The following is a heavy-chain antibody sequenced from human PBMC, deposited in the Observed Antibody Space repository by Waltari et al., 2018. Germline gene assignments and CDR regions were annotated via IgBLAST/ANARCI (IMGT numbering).Heavy chain of an antibody. CDR1: GYSLTSYY. CDR3: ARESAFSTSWYPGFDP. J-gene: IGHJ5*02. V-gene: IGHV1-2*06. D-gene: IGHD2-2*01. Sequence: QVELVQSGAEVRKPGASVKVSCKASGYSLTSYYIHWVRQAPGLGLEWMGRINPNSGDTNSAPKFQGRVTLTRDTSVNTAFLELRSLTSDDTAVYFCARESAFSTSWYPGFDPWGQGTLVTVAS. CDR2: INPNSGDT.